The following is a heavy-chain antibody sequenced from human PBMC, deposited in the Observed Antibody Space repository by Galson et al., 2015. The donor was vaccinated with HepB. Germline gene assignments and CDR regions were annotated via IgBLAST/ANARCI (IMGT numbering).Heavy chain of an antibody. CDR3: AREKVSGGRRGSYYNSVYGMDG. J-gene: IGHJ6*02. CDR1: GGTFSSYA. V-gene: IGHV1-69*05. CDR2: IIPIFGTA. D-gene: IGHD3-10*01. Sequence: SVKVSCKASGGTFSSYAISWVRQAPGQGLEWMGGIIPIFGTANYAQKFQGRVTITTDESTSTAYMELSSVRSEDTAVYYCAREKVSGGRRGSYYNSVYGMDGWGQGTTVTVSS.